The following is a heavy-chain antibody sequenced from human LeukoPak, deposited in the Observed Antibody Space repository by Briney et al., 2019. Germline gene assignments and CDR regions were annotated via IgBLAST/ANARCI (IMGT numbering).Heavy chain of an antibody. J-gene: IGHJ4*02. Sequence: GGSLGLSCAASGFTFSDYYMSWIRQAPGKGLEWVPYISSSGSTIYYADSVTGRFTISRDNAKNSLYLQMNSLRAEDTAVYYCARGNSMVRGVPPLDYWGQGTLVTVSS. CDR1: GFTFSDYY. CDR3: ARGNSMVRGVPPLDY. CDR2: ISSSGSTI. V-gene: IGHV3-11*04. D-gene: IGHD3-10*01.